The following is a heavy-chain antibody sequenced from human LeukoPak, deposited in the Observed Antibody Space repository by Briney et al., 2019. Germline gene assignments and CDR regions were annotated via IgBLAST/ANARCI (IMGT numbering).Heavy chain of an antibody. CDR3: ARDSPYYDILTGYYWFDP. V-gene: IGHV1-69*04. CDR1: GGTFSSYA. Sequence: SVKVSCKASGGTFSSYAISWVRQAPGQGLEWMGRIIPILGIANYAQKFQGRVTITADKSTSTAYMELSSLRSEDTAVYYCARDSPYYDILTGYYWFDPWGQGTLVTVPS. J-gene: IGHJ5*02. D-gene: IGHD3-9*01. CDR2: IIPILGIA.